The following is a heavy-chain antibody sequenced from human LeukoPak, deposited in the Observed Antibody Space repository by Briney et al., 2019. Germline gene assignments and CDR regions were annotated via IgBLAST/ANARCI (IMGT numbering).Heavy chain of an antibody. CDR2: INTNTGNP. V-gene: IGHV7-4-1*02. CDR3: ARTGWGLTGPLTYYYGSGSYDY. D-gene: IGHD3-10*01. CDR1: GYTFTSYA. Sequence: GASVKVSCKASGYTFTSYAMNWVRQAPGQGLEWMGWINTNTGNPTYAQGFTGRFVFSLDTSVSTAYLQISSLKAEDTAVYYCARTGWGLTGPLTYYYGSGSYDYWGQGTLVTVSS. J-gene: IGHJ4*02.